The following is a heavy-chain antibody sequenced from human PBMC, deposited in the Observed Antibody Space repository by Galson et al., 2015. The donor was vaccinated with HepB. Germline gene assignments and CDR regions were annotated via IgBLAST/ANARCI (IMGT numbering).Heavy chain of an antibody. D-gene: IGHD3-3*01. V-gene: IGHV1-69*13. CDR3: ARGAYHDFWSGYSNPDY. Sequence: SVKVSCKASGGTFSSYAISWVRQAPGQGLEWMGGIIPIFGTANYAQKFQGRVTITADESTSTAYMELSSLRSEDTAVYYCARGAYHDFWSGYSNPDYWGQGTLVTVSS. CDR1: GGTFSSYA. CDR2: IIPIFGTA. J-gene: IGHJ4*02.